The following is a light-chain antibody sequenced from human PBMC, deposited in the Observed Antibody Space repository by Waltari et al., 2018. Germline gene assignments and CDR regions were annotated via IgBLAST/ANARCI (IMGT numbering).Light chain of an antibody. CDR3: CSRDTSGKQYV. Sequence: SSELTQDPAVSVALGQRVRITCQGDSLRTYYATWYQQQPGQAPVVVMYGHNKRPSGIPARFSGSSAGNTAVLTITGAQAEDEADYYCCSRDTSGKQYVFGPGTQVTV. CDR2: GHN. CDR1: SLRTYY. J-gene: IGLJ1*01. V-gene: IGLV3-19*01.